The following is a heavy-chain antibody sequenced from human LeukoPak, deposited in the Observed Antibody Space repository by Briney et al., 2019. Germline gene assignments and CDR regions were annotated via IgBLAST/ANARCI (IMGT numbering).Heavy chain of an antibody. CDR2: INPNSGGT. CDR3: ARSRSSSWDPFDY. Sequence: ASVKVSRKASGYTFTGYYMHWVRQAPGQGLEWMGWINPNSGGTNYAQKFQGRVTMTRDTSISTAYMELSRLRSDDTAVYYCARSRSSSWDPFDYWGQGTLVTVSS. V-gene: IGHV1-2*02. J-gene: IGHJ4*02. D-gene: IGHD6-13*01. CDR1: GYTFTGYY.